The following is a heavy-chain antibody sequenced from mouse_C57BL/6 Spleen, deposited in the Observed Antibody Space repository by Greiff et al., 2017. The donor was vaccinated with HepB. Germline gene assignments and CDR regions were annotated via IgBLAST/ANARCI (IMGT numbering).Heavy chain of an antibody. CDR3: ARGGDYPRKAMDY. CDR1: GYTFTDYN. Sequence: EVQLQQSGPELVKPGASVKMSCKASGYTFTDYNMHWVKQSHGKSLEWIGYINPNNGGTSYNQKFKGKATLTVNKSSSTAYMELRSLTSEDSAVYYCARGGDYPRKAMDYWGQGTSVTVSS. CDR2: INPNNGGT. D-gene: IGHD2-4*01. J-gene: IGHJ4*01. V-gene: IGHV1-22*01.